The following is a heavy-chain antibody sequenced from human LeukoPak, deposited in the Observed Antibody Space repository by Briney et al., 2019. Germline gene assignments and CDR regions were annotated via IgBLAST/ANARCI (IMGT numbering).Heavy chain of an antibody. CDR2: ISAYNGNI. J-gene: IGHJ4*02. V-gene: IGHV1-18*01. CDR1: GYTFISYG. Sequence: ASVKVSCKASGYTFISYGITWVRQAPGQGLEWLGWISAYNGNIDYAQKLQGRVTLTTDTSTSTAYMEVRSLRSDDTAVYYCASMSGYYPSYYFDYWGQGTMVTVSS. D-gene: IGHD3-3*01. CDR3: ASMSGYYPSYYFDY.